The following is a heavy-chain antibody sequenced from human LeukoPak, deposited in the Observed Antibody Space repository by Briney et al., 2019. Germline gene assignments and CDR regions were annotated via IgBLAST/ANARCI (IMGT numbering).Heavy chain of an antibody. V-gene: IGHV1-24*01. J-gene: IGHJ3*02. CDR3: ATDLILYGDYAFDI. CDR1: GYTLTELS. Sequence: ASVKVSCKVSGYTLTELSMHWVRQAPGKGLEWMGGFDPEDGETIYAQKFQGRVTMTEDTSTDTAYMELSSLRSVDTAVYYCATDLILYGDYAFDIWGQGTMVTVSS. CDR2: FDPEDGET. D-gene: IGHD4-17*01.